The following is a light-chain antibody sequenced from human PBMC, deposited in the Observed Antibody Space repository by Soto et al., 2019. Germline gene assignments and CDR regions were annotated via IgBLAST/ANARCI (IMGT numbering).Light chain of an antibody. Sequence: EIVLTQSPGTLSLSPGERATLSCRASQSVTSKYLAWFQQKPGQAPRLLLYDVSTRATGLPDRFSGSGSGTDFTLTISRLEPEDFAVYYCQLYGDSPTFGGGTKVDIK. V-gene: IGKV3-20*01. J-gene: IGKJ4*01. CDR1: QSVTSKY. CDR3: QLYGDSPT. CDR2: DVS.